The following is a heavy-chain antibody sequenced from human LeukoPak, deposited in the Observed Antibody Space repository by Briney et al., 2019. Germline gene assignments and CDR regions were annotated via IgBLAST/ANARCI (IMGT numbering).Heavy chain of an antibody. V-gene: IGHV1-8*02. J-gene: IGHJ3*02. D-gene: IGHD6-13*01. CDR1: GYTFTGYY. CDR3: AGQQQLGDAFDI. CDR2: MNPNSGNT. Sequence: GASVKVSCKASGYTFTGYYMHWVRQAPGQGLEWMGWMNPNSGNTGYAQKFQGRVTMTRNTSISTAYMELSSLRSEDTAVYYCAGQQQLGDAFDIWGQGTMVTVSS.